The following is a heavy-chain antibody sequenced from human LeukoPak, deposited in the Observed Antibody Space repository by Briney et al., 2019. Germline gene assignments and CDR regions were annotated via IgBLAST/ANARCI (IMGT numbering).Heavy chain of an antibody. CDR3: ARGRSMTTETSDFDY. CDR1: GYTFTAYY. CDR2: INPNSGGT. J-gene: IGHJ4*02. Sequence: ASVNVSCTPSGYTFTAYYMHWVRQAPGHGLEWLGWINPNSGGTNYTQKRQGRVTMTNDTSISTAYMELSRLRSDAPAGYYCARGRSMTTETSDFDYWGQGTLVTVSS. V-gene: IGHV1-2*02. D-gene: IGHD4-11*01.